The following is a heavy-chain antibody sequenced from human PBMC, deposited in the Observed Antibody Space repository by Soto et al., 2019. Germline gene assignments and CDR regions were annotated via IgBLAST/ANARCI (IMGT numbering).Heavy chain of an antibody. CDR3: ARRRHDILSGYYHDPIDY. Sequence: GGSLRLSCSASGFTFSSYSMNWVRQAPGKGLEWVSSIGTSSSYIYYADSVKGRFTISRDNAKNSLYLQMNSLRVEDMAVYYCARRRHDILSGYYHDPIDYWGQGTLVTVSS. CDR1: GFTFSSYS. CDR2: IGTSSSYI. D-gene: IGHD3-9*01. V-gene: IGHV3-21*01. J-gene: IGHJ4*02.